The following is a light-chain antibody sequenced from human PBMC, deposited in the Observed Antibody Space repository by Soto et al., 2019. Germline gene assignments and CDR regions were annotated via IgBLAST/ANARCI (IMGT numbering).Light chain of an antibody. Sequence: QSALTQPASVSDSPGQSITISCTGTSSEVGGSNFVYWYQQHPGKPPMLISYDVANRPSGVSNRFSGSKSGSTASLIISRLQTEDESDYYCVSYTSSTTYVFGTGTKVTVL. CDR2: DVA. J-gene: IGLJ1*01. CDR1: SSEVGGSNF. V-gene: IGLV2-14*03. CDR3: VSYTSSTTYV.